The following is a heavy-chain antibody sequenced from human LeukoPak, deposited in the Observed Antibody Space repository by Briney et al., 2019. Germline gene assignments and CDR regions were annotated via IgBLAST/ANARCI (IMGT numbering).Heavy chain of an antibody. CDR3: AKKSPIFGVVIPLFDY. D-gene: IGHD3-3*01. J-gene: IGHJ4*02. V-gene: IGHV3-30*02. Sequence: GGSLRLSCAASGFTFSSYGMHWVRQAPGKGLEWVAFIRYDGSNKYYADSVKGRFTISRDNSKNTLYLQMNSLRAEDTAVYHCAKKSPIFGVVIPLFDYWGQGTLVSVSS. CDR1: GFTFSSYG. CDR2: IRYDGSNK.